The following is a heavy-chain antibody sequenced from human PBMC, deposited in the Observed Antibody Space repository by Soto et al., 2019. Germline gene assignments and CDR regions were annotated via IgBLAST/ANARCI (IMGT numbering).Heavy chain of an antibody. J-gene: IGHJ6*02. CDR2: ISHDGINK. CDR3: ARDLYFAMDV. D-gene: IGHD2-15*01. CDR1: GLTFSSYP. Sequence: GGSLRLSCVASGLTFSSYPMYWVRQAPGKGLEWVAAISHDGINKYYADSVKGRFTISRDNSKNTLYLQMNSLRAEETAVYYCARDLYFAMDVWGQGTTVTVSS. V-gene: IGHV3-30-3*01.